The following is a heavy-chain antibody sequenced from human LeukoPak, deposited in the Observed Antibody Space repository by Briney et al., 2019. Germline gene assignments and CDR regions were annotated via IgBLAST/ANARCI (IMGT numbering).Heavy chain of an antibody. Sequence: SQTLSLTCAISGDSVSSNSAAWNWIRQSPSRGLEWLGRTYYRSKWYNDYAVSVKSRITINPDTSKNQFSLQLNSVTPEDTAVYYCARVRLRLGELSFRIYWYFDLWGRGTLVTVSS. CDR1: GDSVSSNSAA. D-gene: IGHD3-16*02. CDR3: ARVRLRLGELSFRIYWYFDL. J-gene: IGHJ2*01. V-gene: IGHV6-1*01. CDR2: TYYRSKWYN.